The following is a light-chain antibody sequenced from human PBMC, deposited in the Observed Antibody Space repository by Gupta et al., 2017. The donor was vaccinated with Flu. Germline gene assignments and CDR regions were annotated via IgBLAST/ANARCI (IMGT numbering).Light chain of an antibody. J-gene: IGLJ1*01. CDR1: SSDLGTYNL. V-gene: IGLV2-23*02. CDR3: CSFAGTYV. Sequence: QSALTQPASVSGSPGQSITISCTGTSSDLGTYNLVSWYQQLPGKAPTLIIYEVTKRPSWVSNRFSASKSGNTASLTISGLQAEDEADYYCCSFAGTYVFGTGTKVTVL. CDR2: EVT.